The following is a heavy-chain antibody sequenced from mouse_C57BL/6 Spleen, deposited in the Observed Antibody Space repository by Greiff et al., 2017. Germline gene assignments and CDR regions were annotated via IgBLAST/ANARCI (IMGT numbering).Heavy chain of an antibody. CDR1: GFTFSDYG. CDR2: ISSGSSTI. D-gene: IGHD2-3*01. J-gene: IGHJ4*01. CDR3: ARPGGYYVTMDY. Sequence: EVHLVESGGGLVKPGGSLKLSCAASGFTFSDYGMHWVRQAPEKGLEWVAYISSGSSTIYYADQVKGLCTISRDNAKNTLYLQMTSLRSEDTAMYYCARPGGYYVTMDYWGQGTSVTVSS. V-gene: IGHV5-17*01.